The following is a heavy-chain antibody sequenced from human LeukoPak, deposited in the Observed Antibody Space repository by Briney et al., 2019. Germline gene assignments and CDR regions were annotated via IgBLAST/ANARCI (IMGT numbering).Heavy chain of an antibody. CDR3: TTGGRSGY. D-gene: IGHD3-10*01. Sequence: GGPLRLSCAASGLTLSNAWMSWVRQAPGKGLEWVGRVKSKTDDGTADYVAPVKGRFTISRDDSKNTLYLQMNSLKTEDTAVYYCTTGGRSGYWGQGTLVTVSS. V-gene: IGHV3-15*01. CDR2: VKSKTDDGTA. J-gene: IGHJ4*02. CDR1: GLTLSNAW.